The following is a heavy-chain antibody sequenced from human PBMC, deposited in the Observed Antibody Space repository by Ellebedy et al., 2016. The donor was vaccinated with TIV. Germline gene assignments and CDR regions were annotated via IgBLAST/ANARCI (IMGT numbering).Heavy chain of an antibody. J-gene: IGHJ4*02. D-gene: IGHD6-19*01. CDR3: ATVRDGVWYADC. CDR1: GFTFSRSG. V-gene: IGHV3-33*01. CDR2: IWYDGSIQ. Sequence: GESLKISCAASGFTFSRSGMHWVRQAPGKGLDWVAIIWYDGSIQYYADSVKVRFTISRDNSKNTLYLQMNSLRDEDTAVYFCATVRDGVWYADCWGQGTLVTVSS.